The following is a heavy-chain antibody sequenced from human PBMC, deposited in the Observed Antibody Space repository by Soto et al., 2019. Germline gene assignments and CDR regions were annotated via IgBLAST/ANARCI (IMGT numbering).Heavy chain of an antibody. CDR1: GCTFSRYA. Sequence: GASVKVSCKASGCTFSRYAISWVRQAPGQGLDWMGGIIPIVATTNYAQKFQGRVTITADESTGTAYMELSSLRSEDTAVYYCARGGAIFGVIIQGEAYYYGMDAWGQGTRVTVSX. J-gene: IGHJ6*02. V-gene: IGHV1-69*13. CDR3: ARGGAIFGVIIQGEAYYYGMDA. D-gene: IGHD3-3*01. CDR2: IIPIVATT.